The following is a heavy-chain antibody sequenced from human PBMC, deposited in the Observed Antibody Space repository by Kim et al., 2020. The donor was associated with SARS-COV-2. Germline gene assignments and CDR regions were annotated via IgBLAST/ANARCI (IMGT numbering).Heavy chain of an antibody. CDR2: INSDGTTT. Sequence: GGSLRLSCAASGFTFSSTWMHWVRQAPGGGLVWVSRINSDGTTTNYADSVKDRFSISRDNAKNTLSLQMTSLRAEDTAIYYCARPLYDYVWGTYWGQGTL. CDR1: GFTFSSTW. V-gene: IGHV3-74*01. J-gene: IGHJ4*02. D-gene: IGHD3-16*01. CDR3: ARPLYDYVWGTY.